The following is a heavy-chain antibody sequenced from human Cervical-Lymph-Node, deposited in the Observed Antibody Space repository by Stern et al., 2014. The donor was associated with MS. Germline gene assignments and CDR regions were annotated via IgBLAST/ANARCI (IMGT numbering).Heavy chain of an antibody. V-gene: IGHV4-39*01. D-gene: IGHD6-19*01. CDR3: ARHAAVAGTRFDP. J-gene: IGHJ5*02. CDR1: GGSISSSSYY. Sequence: QVQLQESGPGLVKPSETLSLTCTVSGGSISSSSYYWGWIRQPPGKGLEWIGSIYYSGSTYYNPSLKSRVTISVDTSKNQFPLKLSSVTAADTAVYYCARHAAVAGTRFDPWGQGTLVTVSS. CDR2: IYYSGST.